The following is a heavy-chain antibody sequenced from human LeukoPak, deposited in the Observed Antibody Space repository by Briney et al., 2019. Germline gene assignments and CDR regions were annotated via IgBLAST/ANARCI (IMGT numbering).Heavy chain of an antibody. CDR1: GFTFSSYW. V-gene: IGHV3-74*01. CDR3: VRGRGVPEYYFDY. Sequence: GGSLRLSCADSGFTFSSYWMHWVRQAPGKGLVWVSRIKTDGSSTTYADFVQGRFTISRDNAKNTLYLQMNSLRADDTAVYHCVRGRGVPEYYFDYWGQGTLVTVSS. D-gene: IGHD2-2*01. CDR2: IKTDGSST. J-gene: IGHJ4*02.